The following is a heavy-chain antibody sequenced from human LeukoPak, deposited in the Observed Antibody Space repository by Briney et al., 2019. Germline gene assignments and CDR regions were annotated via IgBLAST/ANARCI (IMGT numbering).Heavy chain of an antibody. CDR2: IYYSGST. CDR1: GGSISSGDYY. V-gene: IGHV4-30-4*01. Sequence: SQTLSLTCTVSGGSISSGDYYWSWIRQPPGKGLEWIGYIYYSGSTYYNPSLKSRVTISVDTSKNQFSLKLSSVTVADTAVYYCARDETVYSSGYQRWFRYFDYWGQGTLVTVSS. D-gene: IGHD6-19*01. CDR3: ARDETVYSSGYQRWFRYFDY. J-gene: IGHJ4*02.